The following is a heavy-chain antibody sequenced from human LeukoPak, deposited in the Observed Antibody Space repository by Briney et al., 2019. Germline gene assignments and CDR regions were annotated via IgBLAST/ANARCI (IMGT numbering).Heavy chain of an antibody. V-gene: IGHV3-33*08. CDR1: GFTFSSYG. CDR3: ARAITIFGVVIAGYDY. Sequence: GGSLRLSCAASGFTFSSYGMHWVRQAPGKGLEWVAVIWYGGSNKYYADSVKGRFTISRDNSKNTLYLQMNSLRAEDMAVYYCARAITIFGVVIAGYDYWGQGTLVTVSS. CDR2: IWYGGSNK. D-gene: IGHD3-3*01. J-gene: IGHJ4*02.